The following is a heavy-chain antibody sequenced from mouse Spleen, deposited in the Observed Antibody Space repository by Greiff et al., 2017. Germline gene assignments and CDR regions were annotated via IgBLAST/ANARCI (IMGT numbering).Heavy chain of an antibody. D-gene: IGHD2-3*01. Sequence: QVQLKESGPGLVAPSQSLSITCTVSGFSLTSYGVHWVRQPPGKGLEWLVVIWSDGSTTYNSALKSRLSISKDNSKSQVFLKMNSLQTDDTAMYYCARHGAIYDGYYDAMDYWGQGTSVTVSS. CDR3: ARHGAIYDGYYDAMDY. V-gene: IGHV2-6-1*01. CDR2: IWSDGST. CDR1: GFSLTSYG. J-gene: IGHJ4*01.